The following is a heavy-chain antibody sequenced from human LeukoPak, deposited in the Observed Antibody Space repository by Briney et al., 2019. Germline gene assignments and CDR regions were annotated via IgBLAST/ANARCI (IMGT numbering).Heavy chain of an antibody. CDR2: INHSGST. V-gene: IGHV4-34*01. J-gene: IGHJ5*02. D-gene: IGHD6-13*01. CDR3: ARPTPYSSSWYWFDP. Sequence: SETLCLTCTVSGGSISPYYWSWIRQPPGKGLEWIGEINHSGSTNYNPSLKSRVTISVDTTTNKFPLLLSSGTAADTAVYYWARPTPYSSSWYWFDPWGQGTLVTVSS. CDR1: GGSISPYY.